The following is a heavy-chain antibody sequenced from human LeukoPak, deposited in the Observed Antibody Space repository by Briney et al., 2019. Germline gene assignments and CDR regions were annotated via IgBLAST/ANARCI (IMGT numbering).Heavy chain of an antibody. J-gene: IGHJ4*02. CDR1: GFTFSSYA. Sequence: GGSLRLSCAASGFTFSSYAMHWVRQAPGKGLEWVASIKQDGGETFYVDSVKGRFTISRDNAKNSLYLQMNSLRAEDTAVYYCTREDHSNYNYWGQGTLVTVSS. CDR3: TREDHSNYNY. V-gene: IGHV3-7*01. CDR2: IKQDGGET. D-gene: IGHD4-11*01.